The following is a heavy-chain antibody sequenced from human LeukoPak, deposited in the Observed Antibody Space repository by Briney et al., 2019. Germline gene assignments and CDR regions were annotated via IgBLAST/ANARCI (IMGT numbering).Heavy chain of an antibody. V-gene: IGHV4-4*02. CDR3: ARLQRSGYSSGWYY. D-gene: IGHD6-19*01. CDR2: IYHSGAT. CDR1: GGSISSSSSIC. J-gene: IGHJ4*02. Sequence: SETLSLTCAVSGGSISSSSSICWTWVRQPPGKGLEWIGEIYHSGATNYNPSLKSRVTMLLDKSKNQFSLKLSSVTAADTAVYYCARLQRSGYSSGWYYWGQGTLVTVSS.